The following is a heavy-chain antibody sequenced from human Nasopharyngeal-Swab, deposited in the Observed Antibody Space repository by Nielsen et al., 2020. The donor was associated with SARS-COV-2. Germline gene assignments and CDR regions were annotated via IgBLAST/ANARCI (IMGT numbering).Heavy chain of an antibody. D-gene: IGHD6-6*01. Sequence: VRQVPGKGLEWVAVISYDGSNKYYADSVKGRFTISRDNSKNTLYLQMNSLRAEDTAVYYCARGGGSSSSAPFDYWGQGTLVTVSS. V-gene: IGHV3-30-3*01. CDR3: ARGGGSSSSAPFDY. CDR2: ISYDGSNK. J-gene: IGHJ4*02.